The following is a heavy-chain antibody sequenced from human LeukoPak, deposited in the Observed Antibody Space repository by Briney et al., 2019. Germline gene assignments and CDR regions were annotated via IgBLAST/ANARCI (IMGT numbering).Heavy chain of an antibody. CDR1: GYSISSGYY. D-gene: IGHD6-19*01. CDR2: IYYSGST. CDR3: ARGIRRIAVAGTHRGYFDY. Sequence: SETLSLTCTVSGYSISSGYYWGWIRQPPGKGLEWIGSIYYSGSTYYNPSLKSRVTISVDTSKNQFSLKLSSVTAADTAVYYCARGIRRIAVAGTHRGYFDYWGQGTLVTVSS. V-gene: IGHV4-38-2*02. J-gene: IGHJ4*02.